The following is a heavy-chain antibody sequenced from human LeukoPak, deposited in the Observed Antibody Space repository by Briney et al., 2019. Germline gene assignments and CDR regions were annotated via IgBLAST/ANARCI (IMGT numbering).Heavy chain of an antibody. Sequence: ESGPVLVKPTETLTLTCTVSGFSLSNARMGVSWIRQPPGKALEWLAHIFSNDEKSYSTSLKSRLTISKDTSKSQVVLTMTNMDPVDTAIYYCARIPGDYYDSSGYLVDAFDIWGQGTMVTVSS. D-gene: IGHD3-22*01. J-gene: IGHJ3*02. CDR1: GFSLSNARMG. V-gene: IGHV2-26*01. CDR2: IFSNDEK. CDR3: ARIPGDYYDSSGYLVDAFDI.